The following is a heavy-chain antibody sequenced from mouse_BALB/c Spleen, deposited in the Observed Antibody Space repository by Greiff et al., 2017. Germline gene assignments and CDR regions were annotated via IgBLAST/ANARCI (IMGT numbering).Heavy chain of an antibody. V-gene: IGHV5-4*02. Sequence: EVMLVESGGGLVKPGGSLKLSCAASGFTFSDYYMYWVRQTPEKRLEWVATISDGGSYTYYPDTVKGRFTISRDNAKNTLYLQMSSLKSEDTAMYYCASPWDGEFAYWGQGTLVTVSA. CDR2: ISDGGSYT. CDR1: GFTFSDYY. D-gene: IGHD4-1*01. CDR3: ASPWDGEFAY. J-gene: IGHJ3*01.